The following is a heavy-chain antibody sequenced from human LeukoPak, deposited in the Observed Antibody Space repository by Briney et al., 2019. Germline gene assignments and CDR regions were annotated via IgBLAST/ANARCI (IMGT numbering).Heavy chain of an antibody. V-gene: IGHV3-21*01. CDR2: ISSSSTYI. CDR1: GFTFSSYS. D-gene: IGHD6-13*01. J-gene: IGHJ4*02. Sequence: GGSLRLSCAASGFTFSSYSMNWVRQAPGKGLEWVSSISSSSTYIYYADSLKGRFTISRDNAKNSLYLQMNSLRAEDTAVYYCAKGPRQQLVTRFDNWGQGTLVTVSS. CDR3: AKGPRQQLVTRFDN.